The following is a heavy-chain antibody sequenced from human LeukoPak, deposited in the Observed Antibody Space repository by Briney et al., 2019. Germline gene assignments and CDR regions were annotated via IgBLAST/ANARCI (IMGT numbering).Heavy chain of an antibody. CDR1: GGSFSGYY. CDR3: ASLQPTVTTEIWFDP. J-gene: IGHJ5*02. Sequence: SETLSLTCAVYGGSFSGYYWSWIRQPPGKGLEWIGEFNHSGSTNYNPSLKSRVTISVDTSKNQFSLKLSSVTAADTAVYYCASLQPTVTTEIWFDPWGQGTLVTVSS. CDR2: FNHSGST. D-gene: IGHD4-17*01. V-gene: IGHV4-34*01.